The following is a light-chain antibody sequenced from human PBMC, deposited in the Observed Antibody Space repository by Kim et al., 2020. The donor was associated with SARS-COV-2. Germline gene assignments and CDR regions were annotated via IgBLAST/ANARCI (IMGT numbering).Light chain of an antibody. V-gene: IGKV1-39*01. CDR2: AAS. Sequence: ASVGNRVTITCRTSQIISTHLNWSHQKPGRAPKLLIYAASTLQGGVPSRFSGSGSETDFTLTISSLQPEDFGTYFCQQSYITPFTFGPGTKVDIK. J-gene: IGKJ3*01. CDR3: QQSYITPFT. CDR1: QIISTH.